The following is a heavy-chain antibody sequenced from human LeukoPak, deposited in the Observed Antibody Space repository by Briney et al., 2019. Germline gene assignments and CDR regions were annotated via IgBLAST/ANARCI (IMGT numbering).Heavy chain of an antibody. CDR1: GFTVSSNY. CDR3: AREVVVVAANPYYYYGMDV. CDR2: IYSGGST. V-gene: IGHV3-53*01. Sequence: GGSLRLSCAASGFTVSSNYMSWVRQAPGKGLEWVSVIYSGGSTYYADSVKGRFAISRDNSKNTLYLQMNSLRAEDTAVYYCAREVVVVAANPYYYYGMDVWGQGTTVTVSS. J-gene: IGHJ6*02. D-gene: IGHD2-15*01.